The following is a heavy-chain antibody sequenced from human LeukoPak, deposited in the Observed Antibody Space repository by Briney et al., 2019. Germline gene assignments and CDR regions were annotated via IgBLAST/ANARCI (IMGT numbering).Heavy chain of an antibody. V-gene: IGHV3-21*04. CDR2: ISSSSSYI. D-gene: IGHD3-3*02. Sequence: GGSLRLSCAASGFTSSSYSMNWVRQAPGKGLEWVSSISSSSSYIYYADSVKGRFTISRDNAKNSLYLQMNSLRAEDTAVYYCARGKIRGPIDYWGQGTLVTVSS. CDR3: ARGKIRGPIDY. J-gene: IGHJ4*02. CDR1: GFTSSSYS.